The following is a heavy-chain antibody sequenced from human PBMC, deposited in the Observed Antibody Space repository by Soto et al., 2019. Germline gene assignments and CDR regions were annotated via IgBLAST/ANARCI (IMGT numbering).Heavy chain of an antibody. V-gene: IGHV1-18*01. CDR3: GRANPGAAEMWFGP. D-gene: IGHD6-25*01. J-gene: IGHJ5*02. CDR1: GYTFASYG. Sequence: QVQLVQSGAEVKKPGTSVKVACKGSGYTFASYGIGWVRQAPGQGLEWMAWINPYNGNTKYTQKIQGRVTVTTDTSTSRAYMELRVLTSDETDVYYCGRANPGAAEMWFGPWGQGTLVTVSP. CDR2: INPYNGNT.